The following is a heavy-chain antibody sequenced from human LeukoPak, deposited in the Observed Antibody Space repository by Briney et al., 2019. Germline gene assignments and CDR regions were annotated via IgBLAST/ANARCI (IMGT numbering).Heavy chain of an antibody. J-gene: IGHJ4*02. CDR3: ARDKIDWLRYSYFDY. V-gene: IGHV3-48*01. Sequence: GGSLRLSCAASGFTFSRYGMNWFRQAPGRGLEWLSYTSGSSGSTIYYAQSVMGRFTISRDDVKNSLYLQMNSLGADDTAVYFCARDKIDWLRYSYFDYWGQGILVTVSS. CDR2: TSGSSGSTI. D-gene: IGHD3-9*01. CDR1: GFTFSRYG.